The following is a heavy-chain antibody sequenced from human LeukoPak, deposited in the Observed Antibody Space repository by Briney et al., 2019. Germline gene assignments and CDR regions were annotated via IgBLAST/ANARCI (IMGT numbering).Heavy chain of an antibody. V-gene: IGHV3-48*01. CDR3: ARELVRDGFDT. J-gene: IGHJ3*02. Sequence: GGSLRLSCAASGFTFSSYSMNWVRQAPGKGLEWVSYISSSSSTIYYADSVKGRFTISRDNAKNSLYLQMNSLRAEDTAVYYCARELVRDGFDTWGQGTMVTVSS. CDR1: GFTFSSYS. D-gene: IGHD3-10*01. CDR2: ISSSSSTI.